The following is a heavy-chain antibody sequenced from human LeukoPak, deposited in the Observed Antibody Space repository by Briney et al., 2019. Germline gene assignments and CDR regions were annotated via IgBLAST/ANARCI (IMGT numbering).Heavy chain of an antibody. CDR3: TRLLWFGELLTDY. CDR1: GFTFSGSA. D-gene: IGHD3-10*01. Sequence: GGSLRLSCAASGFTFSGSAMHWVRQASGKGLEGVGRIRSKANSYATAYAASVKGRFTISRDDSKNTAYLQMNSLKTEDTAVYYCTRLLWFGELLTDYWGQGTLVTVSS. J-gene: IGHJ4*02. CDR2: IRSKANSYAT. V-gene: IGHV3-73*01.